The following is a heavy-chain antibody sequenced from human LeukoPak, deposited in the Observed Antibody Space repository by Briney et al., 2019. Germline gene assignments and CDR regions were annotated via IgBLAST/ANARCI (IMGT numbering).Heavy chain of an antibody. CDR3: AKNYYGSGSFPAG. V-gene: IGHV3-48*01. Sequence: GGSLRLSCAASGFTFSSYGMTWVRQAPGKGLEWVSYISSSSSTIYYADSVKGRFTISRDNAKNSLYLQLNSLRAEDTAVYYCAKNYYGSGSFPAGWGQGTLVTVSS. D-gene: IGHD3-10*01. J-gene: IGHJ4*02. CDR1: GFTFSSYG. CDR2: ISSSSSTI.